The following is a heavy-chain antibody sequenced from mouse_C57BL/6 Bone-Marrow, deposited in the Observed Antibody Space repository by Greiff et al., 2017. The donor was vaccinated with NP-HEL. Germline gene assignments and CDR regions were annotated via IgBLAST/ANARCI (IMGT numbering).Heavy chain of an antibody. CDR1: GYTFTEYT. D-gene: IGHD1-1*01. CDR2: FYPGSGSI. V-gene: IGHV1-62-2*01. J-gene: IGHJ3*01. Sequence: QVQLQQSGAELVKPGASVKLSCKASGYTFTEYTIHWVKQRSGQGLEWIGWFYPGSGSIKYNEKFKDKATLTADKSSSTVYMELSRLTSEDSAVYFCARHEEKSPLQDYYGSPWFVYWGQGTLVTVSA. CDR3: ARHEEKSPLQDYYGSPWFVY.